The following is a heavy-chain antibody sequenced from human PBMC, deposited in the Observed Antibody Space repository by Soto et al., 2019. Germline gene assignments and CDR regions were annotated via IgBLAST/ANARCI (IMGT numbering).Heavy chain of an antibody. J-gene: IGHJ6*02. CDR2: ISGSGGST. Sequence: GGSLRLSCAASGFTFSSYAMSWVRQAPGKGLEWVSAISGSGGSTYYADSVKGRFTISRDNSKNTLYLQMNSLRAEDTAVYYCAKDFEVRPAAAGTGMDVWGQGTTVTVSS. CDR1: GFTFSSYA. CDR3: AKDFEVRPAAAGTGMDV. V-gene: IGHV3-23*01. D-gene: IGHD6-13*01.